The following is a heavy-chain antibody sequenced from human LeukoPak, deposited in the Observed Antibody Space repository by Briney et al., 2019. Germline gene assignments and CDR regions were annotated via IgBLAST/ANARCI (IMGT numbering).Heavy chain of an antibody. CDR3: VSLAVAGLGAFDI. CDR1: GFTFSDYY. Sequence: GGSLRLSCAASGFTFSDYYMSWIRQAPGKGLEWVSYISATTTTIYYADSVKGRFTISRDNAKNSLYLQMNSLRVEDTAVYYCVSLAVAGLGAFDIWGQGTMVTVSS. D-gene: IGHD6-19*01. J-gene: IGHJ3*02. CDR2: ISATTTTI. V-gene: IGHV3-11*04.